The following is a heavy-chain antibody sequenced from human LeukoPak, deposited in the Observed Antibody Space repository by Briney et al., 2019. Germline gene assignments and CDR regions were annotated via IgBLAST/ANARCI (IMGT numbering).Heavy chain of an antibody. CDR2: IWYDGGNK. V-gene: IGHV3-33*01. Sequence: GGSLRLSCAASGFTFKNYGMHWVRQAPGKGLEWVADIWYDGGNKYYADSVKGRFSISRDNSKDTLSLQMNSLRVEDTAVYYCARADHYDYGMDVWGKGTTVTVSS. CDR3: ARADHYDYGMDV. J-gene: IGHJ6*04. CDR1: GFTFKNYG.